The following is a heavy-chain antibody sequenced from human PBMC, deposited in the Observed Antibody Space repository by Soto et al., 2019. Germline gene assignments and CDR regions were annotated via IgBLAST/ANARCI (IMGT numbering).Heavy chain of an antibody. V-gene: IGHV3-11*06. CDR3: ARGIVVVVSEMFANNWFDP. CDR1: GFTFSDYY. Sequence: PGGSLRLSCAASGFTFSDYYMSWIRQAPGKGLEWVSYISSSSSYTNYADSVKGRFTISRDNAKNSLYLQMNSLRAEDTAVYYCARGIVVVVSEMFANNWFDPWGQGTLVTVSS. J-gene: IGHJ5*02. D-gene: IGHD2-15*01. CDR2: ISSSSSYT.